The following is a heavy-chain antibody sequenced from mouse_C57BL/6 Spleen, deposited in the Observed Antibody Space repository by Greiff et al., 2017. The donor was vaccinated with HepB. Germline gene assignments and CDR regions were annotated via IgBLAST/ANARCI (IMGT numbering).Heavy chain of an antibody. CDR2: INPSNGGT. CDR3: AIYYSYDVGAMDY. V-gene: IGHV1-26*01. J-gene: IGHJ4*01. Sequence: VQLQQSGPELVKPGASVKISCKASGYTFTDYYMNWVKQSHGKSLEWIGDINPSNGGTSYNQKFKGKATLTVDKSSSTAYMELRSLTSEDSAVYYCAIYYSYDVGAMDYWGQGTSVTVSS. CDR1: GYTFTDYY. D-gene: IGHD2-12*01.